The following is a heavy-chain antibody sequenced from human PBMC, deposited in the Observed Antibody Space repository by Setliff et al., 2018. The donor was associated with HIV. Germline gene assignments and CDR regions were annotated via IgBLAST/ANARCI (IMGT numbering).Heavy chain of an antibody. CDR3: ARYRRDDYYLTAYFDS. Sequence: SETLSLTCTVSGGSISSGTYYWSWIRQPAGKGLEWIGRIHTSGSTNYNPSLKSRVSISVDASKNHFSLKLSSVTAADTAVYYCARYRRDDYYLTAYFDSWGQGTLVTVSS. V-gene: IGHV4-61*02. CDR1: GGSISSGTYY. D-gene: IGHD1-26*01. J-gene: IGHJ4*02. CDR2: IHTSGST.